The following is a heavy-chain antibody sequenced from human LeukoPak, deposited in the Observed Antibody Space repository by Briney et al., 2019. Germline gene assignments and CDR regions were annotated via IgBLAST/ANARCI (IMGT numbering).Heavy chain of an antibody. D-gene: IGHD5-18*01. V-gene: IGHV3-74*01. Sequence: PGGSLRLSCAASGFTFSSYWMHWVRQAPGKGLVWVSRINSDESSTSYVDSVKGRFTLSRDNAKNTLYLQMNSLRAEDTAVYYCARGGGYSYGLIDYWGQGTLVTVSS. J-gene: IGHJ4*02. CDR3: ARGGGYSYGLIDY. CDR2: INSDESST. CDR1: GFTFSSYW.